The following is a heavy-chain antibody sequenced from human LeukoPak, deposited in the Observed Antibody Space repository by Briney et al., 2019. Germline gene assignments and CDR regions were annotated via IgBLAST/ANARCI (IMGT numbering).Heavy chain of an antibody. CDR3: AKDSLRERIVGSTTRGVNDY. V-gene: IGHV3-30*04. J-gene: IGHJ4*02. Sequence: GGSLRLSCAASGFTFSSYAMHWVRQAPGKGLEWVAVISYDGSNKYYADSVKGRFTISRDNSKNTLYLQMNSLRGEDTAVYYCAKDSLRERIVGSTTRGVNDYWGQGTLVTVSS. CDR1: GFTFSSYA. D-gene: IGHD1-26*01. CDR2: ISYDGSNK.